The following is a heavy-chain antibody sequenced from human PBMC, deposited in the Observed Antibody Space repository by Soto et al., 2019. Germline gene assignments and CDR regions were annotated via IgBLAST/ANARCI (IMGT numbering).Heavy chain of an antibody. V-gene: IGHV6-1*01. CDR1: GDSASSNSAG. Sequence: SQTLSLTGAITGDSASSNSAGWSWVRQSPSRGLEWLGRTYYRSKWYYEYAVSVRGRITINPDTSKNQYSLQLNSVTPEDTAVYFCARGEQYSGRIFDYWGQGTLVTVSS. CDR3: ARGEQYSGRIFDY. CDR2: TYYRSKWYY. D-gene: IGHD1-26*01. J-gene: IGHJ4*01.